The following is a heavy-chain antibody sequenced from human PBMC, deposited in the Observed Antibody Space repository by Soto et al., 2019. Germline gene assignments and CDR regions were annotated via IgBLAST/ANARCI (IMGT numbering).Heavy chain of an antibody. J-gene: IGHJ4*02. D-gene: IGHD2-8*01. CDR1: GYTFTSYY. CDR3: ARGTYCTNGVCSGYSSGWECPY. V-gene: IGHV1-46*01. Sequence: ASVKVSCKASGYTFTSYYMHWVRQAPGQGLEWMGIINPSGGSTSYAQKFQGRVTMTRDTSTSTVYMELSSLRSEDTAVYYCARGTYCTNGVCSGYSSGWECPYWGQGTLVTVS. CDR2: INPSGGST.